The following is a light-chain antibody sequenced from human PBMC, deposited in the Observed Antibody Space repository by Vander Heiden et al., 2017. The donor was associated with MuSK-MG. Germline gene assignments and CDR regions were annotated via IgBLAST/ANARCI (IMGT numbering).Light chain of an antibody. Sequence: SYVRTQPPSVSVAPGKTARITCGGNNIGSQSVHWYQQKPGQAPVLVIYYDSDRPSGIPERFSGSNSGNTATLTISRVEAGDEADYYCQVWDNSGDHPNVVFGGGTKLTV. CDR2: YDS. V-gene: IGLV3-21*04. J-gene: IGLJ2*01. CDR1: NIGSQS. CDR3: QVWDNSGDHPNVV.